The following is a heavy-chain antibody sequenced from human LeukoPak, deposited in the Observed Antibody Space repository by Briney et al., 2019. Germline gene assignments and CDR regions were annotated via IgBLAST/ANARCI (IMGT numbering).Heavy chain of an antibody. CDR3: AREAFTYYYDSSGYYSYYYYYYMDV. J-gene: IGHJ6*03. CDR2: INHSGST. D-gene: IGHD3-22*01. V-gene: IGHV4-34*01. CDR1: GGSFSGYY. Sequence: PSETLSLTCAVYGGSFSGYYWSWIRQPPGKGLEWIGEINHSGSTNYNPSLKSRVTISVDTFKNQFSLKLSSVTAADTAVYYCAREAFTYYYDSSGYYSYYYYYYMDVWGKGTTVTVSS.